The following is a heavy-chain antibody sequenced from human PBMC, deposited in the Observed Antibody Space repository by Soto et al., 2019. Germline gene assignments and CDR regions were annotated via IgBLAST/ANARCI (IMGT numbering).Heavy chain of an antibody. J-gene: IGHJ4*02. Sequence: EVQLVESGGGLVQPGRSLRLSCAASGFTFDDSAMHWVRQPPEKGLEWVSGIGSNSGGIGYADSVKGRFTISRDNAKNSLYLQMNSLRAEDTALYYCAKGLSEGYFDYWGQGTLVTVSS. V-gene: IGHV3-9*01. CDR3: AKGLSEGYFDY. CDR1: GFTFDDSA. CDR2: IGSNSGGI.